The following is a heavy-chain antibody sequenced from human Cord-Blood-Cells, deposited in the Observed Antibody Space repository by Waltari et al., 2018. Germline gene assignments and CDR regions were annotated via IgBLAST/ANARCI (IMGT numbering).Heavy chain of an antibody. CDR1: GGSFSGYY. V-gene: IGHV4-34*01. CDR3: ARGRGRYYDSSGLRGDAFDI. D-gene: IGHD3-22*01. CDR2: INHSGST. J-gene: IGHJ3*02. Sequence: QVQLQQWGAGLLKPSETLSLTCAVYGGSFSGYYWSWIRQPPGKGLEWIGEINHSGSTNYNPSLKSRVTISVDTSKNQFSLKLSSVTAADTAVYYCARGRGRYYDSSGLRGDAFDIWGQGTMVTVSS.